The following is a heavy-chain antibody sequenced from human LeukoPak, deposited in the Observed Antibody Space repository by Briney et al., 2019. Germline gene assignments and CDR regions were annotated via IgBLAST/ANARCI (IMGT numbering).Heavy chain of an antibody. J-gene: IGHJ6*02. CDR3: ARDFWSGYYYYYGMDV. CDR1: GGTFSSYA. CDR2: IIPIFGTA. Sequence: SVKVSCTASGGTFSSYAISWVRQAPGQGLEWMGGIIPIFGTANYAQKFQGRVTITADESTSTAYMELSSLRSEDTAVYYCARDFWSGYYYYYGMDVWGQGTTVTVSS. D-gene: IGHD3-3*01. V-gene: IGHV1-69*13.